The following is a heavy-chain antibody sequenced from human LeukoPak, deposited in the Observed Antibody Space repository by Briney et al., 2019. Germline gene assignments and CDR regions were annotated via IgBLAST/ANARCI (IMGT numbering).Heavy chain of an antibody. J-gene: IGHJ4*02. V-gene: IGHV5-51*01. CDR3: ARLGYETDY. CDR2: IYPGEADT. Sequence: GASLKISFKGSGSGFTSYWIGWGRRRPGKGVEGRGSIYPGEADTRYSPSFQAQVTISADKSISTAYLQWSSLKASDTAMYYCARLGYETDYWGQGTLVTVSS. CDR1: GSGFTSYW. D-gene: IGHD5-12*01.